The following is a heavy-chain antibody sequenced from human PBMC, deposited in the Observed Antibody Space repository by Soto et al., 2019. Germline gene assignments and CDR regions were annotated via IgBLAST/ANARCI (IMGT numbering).Heavy chain of an antibody. V-gene: IGHV1-3*01. CDR1: GYTFTSYA. CDR2: INAGNGNT. Sequence: ASVKVSCKASGYTFTSYAMHWVRQAPGQRLEWMGWINAGNGNTKYSQKFQGRVTITRDTSASTAYMELSSLGSEDTAVYYCARAKQWLVEDWFDPWGQGTLVTVSS. CDR3: ARAKQWLVEDWFDP. D-gene: IGHD6-19*01. J-gene: IGHJ5*02.